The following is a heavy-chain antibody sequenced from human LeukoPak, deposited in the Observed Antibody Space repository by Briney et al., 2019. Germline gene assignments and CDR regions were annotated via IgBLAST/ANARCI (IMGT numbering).Heavy chain of an antibody. V-gene: IGHV4-59*01. CDR3: ARWYCSTNTCYHMDV. CDR2: IYYSGSS. CDR1: GGSINTYY. J-gene: IGHJ6*03. Sequence: PPETLSLTCTVSGGSINTYYWSWIRQPPRGGLEWVGYIYYSGSSSYNPSLKSRVTMSVDTSKNQLSLKLSSVTAADTAVYYCARWYCSTNTCYHMDVWGKGTTVTVSS. D-gene: IGHD2-2*01.